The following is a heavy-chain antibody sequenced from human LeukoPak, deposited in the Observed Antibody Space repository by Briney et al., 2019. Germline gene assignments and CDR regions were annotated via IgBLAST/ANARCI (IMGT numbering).Heavy chain of an antibody. CDR1: GFTFSSYG. J-gene: IGHJ4*02. Sequence: PGGSLRLSCAASGFTFSSYGMHWVRQAPGKGLEWVAVIWYDGSNKYYADSVKGRFTISRDNSKNTLYLQMNSLRAEDTAVYYCARSESYDSSLLDYWGQGTLVTVYS. CDR3: ARSESYDSSLLDY. D-gene: IGHD3-22*01. V-gene: IGHV3-33*01. CDR2: IWYDGSNK.